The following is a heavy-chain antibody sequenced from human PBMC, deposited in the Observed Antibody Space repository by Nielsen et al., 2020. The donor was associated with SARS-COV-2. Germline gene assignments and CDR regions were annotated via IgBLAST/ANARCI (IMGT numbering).Heavy chain of an antibody. CDR3: AREQRDYSDHIKWFDS. J-gene: IGHJ5*01. Sequence: GEPLKISCEASGFNFSQYTMNWVRQAPGQGLEWASSISSYSNYKQYADSVKGRFTISRDNAESSLYLQMNGLRAEDTAVYYCAREQRDYSDHIKWFDSCGQGTLVTVSS. D-gene: IGHD3-22*01. CDR1: GFNFSQYT. V-gene: IGHV3-21*01. CDR2: ISSYSNYK.